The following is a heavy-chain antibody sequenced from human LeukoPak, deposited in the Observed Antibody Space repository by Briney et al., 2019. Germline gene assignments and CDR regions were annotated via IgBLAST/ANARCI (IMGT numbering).Heavy chain of an antibody. V-gene: IGHV3-23*01. J-gene: IGHJ4*02. CDR1: GFTFSSYG. CDR2: ISGSGGST. D-gene: IGHD6-13*01. CDR3: AKYSSSWYEFFYFDY. Sequence: GGSLRLSCAASGFTFSSYGMSRVRQAPGKGLEWVSAISGSGGSTYYADSVKGRFTISRDNSKNTLYLQMNSLRAEDTAVYYCAKYSSSWYEFFYFDYWGQGTLVTVSS.